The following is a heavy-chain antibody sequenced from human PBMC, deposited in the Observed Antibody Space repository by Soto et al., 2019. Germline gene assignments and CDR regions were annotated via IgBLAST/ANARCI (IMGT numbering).Heavy chain of an antibody. V-gene: IGHV4-59*01. CDR1: GGSISSYY. CDR2: IFYSGST. J-gene: IGHJ4*02. Sequence: PSETLSLTCTVSGGSISSYYWSWIRQPPGKGLEWIGHIFYSGSTNYNPSLKSRVTISVDTSKNQFSLRLYSVTAADTAVYYCARGREEEQLVPTRYWGQGALVTVSS. D-gene: IGHD6-13*01. CDR3: ARGREEEQLVPTRY.